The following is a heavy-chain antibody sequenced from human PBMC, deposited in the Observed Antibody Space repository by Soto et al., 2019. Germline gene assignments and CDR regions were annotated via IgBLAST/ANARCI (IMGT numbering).Heavy chain of an antibody. CDR1: GFIFSSDA. CDR2: TSYDGTSK. V-gene: IGHV3-30-3*01. J-gene: IGHJ4*02. CDR3: ARDTRYSSGYYAS. D-gene: IGHD6-19*01. Sequence: QVQLVESGGGVVQPGRSLRLSCAASGFIFSSDAMHWVRQAPGKGLEWVAVTSYDGTSKYYADSVNGRFFISRDNFKNTLYLQMNSLRPEDTAVYYCARDTRYSSGYYASWGQGTLVTVSS.